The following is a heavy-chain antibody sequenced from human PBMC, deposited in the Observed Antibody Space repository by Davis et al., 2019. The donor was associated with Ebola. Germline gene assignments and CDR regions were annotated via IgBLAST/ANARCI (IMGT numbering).Heavy chain of an antibody. V-gene: IGHV3-30*04. Sequence: GESLKISCAASGFTFSSYAMHWVRQAPGKGLEWVAVISYDGSNKYYADSVKGRFTISRDNAKNSLYLQMNSLRAEDTAVYYCARDGWLMPWGQGTLVTVSS. CDR3: ARDGWLMP. CDR1: GFTFSSYA. J-gene: IGHJ5*02. D-gene: IGHD3-16*01. CDR2: ISYDGSNK.